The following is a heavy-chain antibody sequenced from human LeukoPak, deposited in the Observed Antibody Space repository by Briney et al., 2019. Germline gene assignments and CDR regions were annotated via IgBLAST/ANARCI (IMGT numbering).Heavy chain of an antibody. Sequence: GGSLRLSCAASGFTLSSYWMHWVRQAPGKGLVWVSRMNYDGSSRTYADYAKGRFTISRDNGKNTLYLQMNSLRAEDTAVYYCAREDPRTGYWFFDLWGRGTLVTVSS. J-gene: IGHJ2*01. CDR2: MNYDGSSR. CDR3: AREDPRTGYWFFDL. CDR1: GFTLSSYW. V-gene: IGHV3-74*01.